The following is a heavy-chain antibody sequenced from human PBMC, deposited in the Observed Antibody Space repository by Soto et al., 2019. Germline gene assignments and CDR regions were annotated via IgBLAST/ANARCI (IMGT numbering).Heavy chain of an antibody. V-gene: IGHV1-69*01. CDR2: IIPMFETV. D-gene: IGHD2-15*01. J-gene: IGHJ6*02. Sequence: QEQLLQSGAEVRKPGSSVKVSCKASGGTFNNYAVSWVRQAPGQGLEWMGGIIPMFETVNYAQRFQGRLTIAADESTSTAYMELTSLTSADQAIYFCARGLRTSNYGMDVWGQGTTVTVSS. CDR1: GGTFNNYA. CDR3: ARGLRTSNYGMDV.